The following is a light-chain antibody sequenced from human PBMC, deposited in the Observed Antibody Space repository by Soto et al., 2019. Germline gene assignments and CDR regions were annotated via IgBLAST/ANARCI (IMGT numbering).Light chain of an antibody. CDR1: QTIKNY. V-gene: IGKV1-17*01. CDR2: SAS. J-gene: IGKJ5*01. Sequence: DLQVSQSPSSQSASAGAIVNITSGESQTIKNYLNWYQQKPGRAPNLLIYSASTLHSGVPSRFSGTKSATDFTLTISSLQPEDFATYYCQQLNSYPRITFGQGTRLEIK. CDR3: QQLNSYPRIT.